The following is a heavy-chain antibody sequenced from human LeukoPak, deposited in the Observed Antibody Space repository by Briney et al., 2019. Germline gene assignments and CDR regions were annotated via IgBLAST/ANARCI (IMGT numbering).Heavy chain of an antibody. J-gene: IGHJ4*02. Sequence: SETLSLTCAVYGGSFRGYYWSWIRQPPGKGLEWIGEINHSGSTNYNPSLKSRVTISVDTSKNQFSLKLSSVTAADTAVYYCARGGYSYLTDYWGQGTLVTVSS. CDR1: GGSFRGYY. CDR3: ARGGYSYLTDY. CDR2: INHSGST. V-gene: IGHV4-34*01. D-gene: IGHD5-18*01.